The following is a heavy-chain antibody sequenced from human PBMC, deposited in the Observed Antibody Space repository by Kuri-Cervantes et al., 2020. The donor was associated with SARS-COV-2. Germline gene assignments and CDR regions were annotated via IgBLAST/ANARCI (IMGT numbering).Heavy chain of an antibody. CDR2: ISHDGRNK. CDR1: GFTFNNYG. D-gene: IGHD1-14*01. J-gene: IGHJ6*02. CDR3: AKDRRRPITSTLQEIYYYGMDV. Sequence: GESLKISCAAPGFTFNNYGMHWVRQAPGKGLEWVAVISHDGRNKYYADSVKGRFTISRDNSKVTMYLQMSSLRPEDTAVYYCAKDRRRPITSTLQEIYYYGMDVWGQGTAVTVSS. V-gene: IGHV3-30*18.